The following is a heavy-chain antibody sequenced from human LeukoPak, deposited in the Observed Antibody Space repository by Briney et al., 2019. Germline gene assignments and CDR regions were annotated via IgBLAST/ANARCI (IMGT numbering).Heavy chain of an antibody. V-gene: IGHV1-2*02. CDR2: INPNTGDT. CDR1: GYTFTGHY. D-gene: IGHD3-9*01. CDR3: ARDPGPYYDFLTGTYYFDY. J-gene: IGHJ4*02. Sequence: ASVKVSCKASGYTFTGHYMHWVRQAPGQGLEWMGWINPNTGDTKYAQKFQGRVAMTRDRSISTANMELSRLRSDDTAVYYCARDPGPYYDFLTGTYYFDYWGQGTLVTVSS.